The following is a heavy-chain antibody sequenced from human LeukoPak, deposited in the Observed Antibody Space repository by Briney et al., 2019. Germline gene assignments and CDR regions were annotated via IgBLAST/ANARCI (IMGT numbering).Heavy chain of an antibody. D-gene: IGHD3-22*01. CDR2: IYYSGST. J-gene: IGHJ1*01. Sequence: SETLSLTCTVSGGSISSYYWSWIRQPPGKGLEWIGSIYYSGSTYYNPSLKSRVTISVDTSKNQFSLKLSSVTAADTAVYYCAVINYYDSSGYYLGAVTGYFQHWGQGTLVTVSS. V-gene: IGHV4-59*05. CDR3: AVINYYDSSGYYLGAVTGYFQH. CDR1: GGSISSYY.